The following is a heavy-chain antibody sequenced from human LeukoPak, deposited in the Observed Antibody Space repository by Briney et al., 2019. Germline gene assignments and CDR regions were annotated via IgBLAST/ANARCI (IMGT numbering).Heavy chain of an antibody. J-gene: IGHJ4*02. CDR1: GFTFSSYS. CDR3: AKDSSDYGDYLFDY. Sequence: PGGSLRLSCAASGFTFSSYSMNWVRQAPGKGLEWVSYISSSSSTIYYADSVKGRFTISRDNAKNSLYLQMNSLRAEDTALYYCAKDSSDYGDYLFDYWGQGTLVTVSS. V-gene: IGHV3-48*04. D-gene: IGHD4-17*01. CDR2: ISSSSSTI.